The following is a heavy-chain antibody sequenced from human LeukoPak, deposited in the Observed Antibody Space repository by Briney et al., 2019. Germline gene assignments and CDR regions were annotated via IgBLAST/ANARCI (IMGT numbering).Heavy chain of an antibody. Sequence: GGSLRLSCAASGFTFDDYGMSWVRQAPGKGLEWVSGINWNGGSTGYADSVKGRFTISRDNAKNSLYLQMNSLRAEDTAVYYCASDSGSYYRSYFDYWGQGTLVTVSS. CDR2: INWNGGST. CDR1: GFTFDDYG. V-gene: IGHV3-20*04. CDR3: ASDSGSYYRSYFDY. J-gene: IGHJ4*02. D-gene: IGHD1-26*01.